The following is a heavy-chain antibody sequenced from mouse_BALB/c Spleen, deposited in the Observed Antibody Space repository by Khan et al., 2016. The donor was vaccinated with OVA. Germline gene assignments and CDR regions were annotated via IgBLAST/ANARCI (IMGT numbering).Heavy chain of an antibody. CDR2: IYYSGTV. Sequence: EVKLLESGPGLVKPSQTVSLTCTVTGISITSGNYRWSWIRQFPGNKLEWIGNIYYSGTVTYNPSLTSRTTITRDTSKNQFFLEMNSLTAEDTATYYCARDYGSLYWYFDVWGVGTTVTVSS. CDR3: ARDYGSLYWYFDV. CDR1: GISITSGNYR. V-gene: IGHV3-5*02. D-gene: IGHD1-1*01. J-gene: IGHJ1*01.